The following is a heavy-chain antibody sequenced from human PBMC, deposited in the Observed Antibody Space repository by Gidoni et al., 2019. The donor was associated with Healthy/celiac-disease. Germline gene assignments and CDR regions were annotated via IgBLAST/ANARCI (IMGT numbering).Heavy chain of an antibody. V-gene: IGHV6-1*01. CDR3: ARDLAKDDAFDI. CDR2: TYYRSKWYN. Sequence: QVQLQQPRPGLVKPSQPLSLTCAISGASVSSTSAAWNWIRPYPSRGLEWLGRTYYRSKWYNDYAVSVKSRITINPDTSKNQFSLQLNSVTPEDTAVYYCARDLAKDDAFDIWGQGTMVTVSS. J-gene: IGHJ3*02. CDR1: GASVSSTSAA.